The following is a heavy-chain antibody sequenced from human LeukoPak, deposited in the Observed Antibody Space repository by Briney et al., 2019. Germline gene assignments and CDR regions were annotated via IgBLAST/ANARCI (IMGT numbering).Heavy chain of an antibody. Sequence: TGGSLRLSCAASGFTFSKYWMHWVRQAPGKGGGWVSRIHSDGSSTTYADSVKGRFTVSRDNAKNTLYLQMNSLRADDTAVYYCVRDAWMASTPLDYWGHGTLVIVSS. D-gene: IGHD5-24*01. V-gene: IGHV3-74*01. CDR3: VRDAWMASTPLDY. CDR2: IHSDGSST. J-gene: IGHJ4*01. CDR1: GFTFSKYW.